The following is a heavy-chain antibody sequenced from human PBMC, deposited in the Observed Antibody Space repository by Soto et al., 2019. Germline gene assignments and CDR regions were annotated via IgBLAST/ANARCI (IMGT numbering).Heavy chain of an antibody. CDR3: ARHKDTSSRYLLPDF. CDR2: IYYSGNA. CDR1: GGSISSRSYY. D-gene: IGHD6-13*01. J-gene: IGHJ4*02. Sequence: SETLSLTCTVSGGSISSRSYYWGRIRQPPGKGLEWIGSIYYSGNAYYNPSLKSRVAVSVDTSKNQFSLKVTSVTATDTAVYYCARHKDTSSRYLLPDFWGQGTLVTVSS. V-gene: IGHV4-39*01.